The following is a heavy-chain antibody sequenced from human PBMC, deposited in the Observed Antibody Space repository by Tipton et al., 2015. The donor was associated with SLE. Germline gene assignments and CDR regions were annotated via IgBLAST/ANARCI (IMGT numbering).Heavy chain of an antibody. CDR3: ARALDSSGWYWSYFDY. D-gene: IGHD6-19*01. J-gene: IGHJ4*02. V-gene: IGHV4-39*07. Sequence: TLSLTCTVSGGSISSSSYYWGWIRQPPGKGLEWIGSIYYSGSTNYNPSLKSRVTISVDTSKNQFSLKLSSVTAADTAVYYCARALDSSGWYWSYFDYWGQGTLVTVSS. CDR2: IYYSGST. CDR1: GGSISSSSYY.